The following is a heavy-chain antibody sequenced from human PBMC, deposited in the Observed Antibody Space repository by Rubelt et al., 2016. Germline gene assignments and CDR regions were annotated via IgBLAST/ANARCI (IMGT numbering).Heavy chain of an antibody. Sequence: QVRLVESGGGVVQPGRSLRLSCAASGFTFSSYAMHWVRQAPGKGLEWVAVISYDGSNNYYADSVKGRFTISRDNSKNTLYLQMNSLRAEDTAVYYCASSIVVVPAANYYYGMDVWGQGTTVTVSS. CDR3: ASSIVVVPAANYYYGMDV. CDR2: ISYDGSNN. V-gene: IGHV3-30*04. CDR1: GFTFSSYA. J-gene: IGHJ6*02. D-gene: IGHD2-2*01.